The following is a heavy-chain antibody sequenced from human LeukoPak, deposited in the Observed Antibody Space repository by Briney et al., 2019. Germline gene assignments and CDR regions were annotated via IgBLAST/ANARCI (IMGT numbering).Heavy chain of an antibody. V-gene: IGHV3-53*01. CDR3: ARRAGAYSHPYDY. D-gene: IGHD4/OR15-4a*01. CDR1: GFTVSSNY. CDR2: IYSGGST. J-gene: IGHJ4*02. Sequence: SGGSLRLSCAASGFTVSSNYMSWVRQAPGKGLEGVSVIYSGGSTYYADSVKGRFTISRDNSKNTLYLQMNSLRAEDTAVYYCARRAGAYSHPYDYWGQGTLVTVSS.